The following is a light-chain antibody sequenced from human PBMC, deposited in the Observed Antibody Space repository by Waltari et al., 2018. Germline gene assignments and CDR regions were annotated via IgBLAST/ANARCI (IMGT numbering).Light chain of an antibody. Sequence: ESVLTQSPGTLSLSPGERATLSCRASQSVSNFYLAWYRQKPGQAPRLLIYGASTRATGVPDRFSGSGSGRDFTLTISRLEPEDFAVYYCQQYDSSPPMYIFGQGTKLEMK. CDR2: GAS. CDR1: QSVSNFY. J-gene: IGKJ2*01. CDR3: QQYDSSPPMYI. V-gene: IGKV3-20*01.